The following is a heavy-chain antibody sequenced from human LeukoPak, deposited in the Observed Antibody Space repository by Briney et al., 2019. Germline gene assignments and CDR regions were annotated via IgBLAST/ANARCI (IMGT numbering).Heavy chain of an antibody. CDR1: GYTFTGYY. J-gene: IGHJ4*02. CDR3: ARGLGGYYEDY. D-gene: IGHD3-3*01. Sequence: ASVNVSCKASGYTFTGYYMHWVRQAPGQGLEWMGWININSDGTKYAQKFQGRVTMTRDTSINIAYMELSRLTSDDTAAYYCARGLGGYYEDYWGQGTLVTVSS. CDR2: ININSDGT. V-gene: IGHV1-2*02.